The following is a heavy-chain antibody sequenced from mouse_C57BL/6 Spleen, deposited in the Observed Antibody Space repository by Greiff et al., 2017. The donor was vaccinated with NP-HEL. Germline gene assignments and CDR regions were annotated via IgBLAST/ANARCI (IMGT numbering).Heavy chain of an antibody. D-gene: IGHD2-2*01. CDR1: GYTFTDYE. J-gene: IGHJ4*01. CDR2: IDPETGGT. Sequence: VQLKESGAELVRPGASVTLSCKASGYTFTDYEMHWVKQTPVHGLEWIGAIDPETGGTAYNQKFKGKAILTADKSSSTAYMELRSLTSEDSAVYYCTRKPIYYGYDGYAMDYWGQGTSVTVSS. CDR3: TRKPIYYGYDGYAMDY. V-gene: IGHV1-15*01.